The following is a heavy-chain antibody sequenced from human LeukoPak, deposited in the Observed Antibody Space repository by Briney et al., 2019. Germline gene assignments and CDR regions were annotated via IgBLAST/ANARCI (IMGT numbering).Heavy chain of an antibody. J-gene: IGHJ4*02. V-gene: IGHV3-23*01. Sequence: GGSLRLSCAASGFTFSSYSLNWVRQAPGKGLEWVSGIDTRSGSPFYADFVKGRFAISRDNSRNTLYLQMSSLRAEDTALYYSAKDRGWGTLDYWGQGTLVTVSS. CDR1: GFTFSSYS. CDR2: IDTRSGSP. D-gene: IGHD3-16*01. CDR3: AKDRGWGTLDY.